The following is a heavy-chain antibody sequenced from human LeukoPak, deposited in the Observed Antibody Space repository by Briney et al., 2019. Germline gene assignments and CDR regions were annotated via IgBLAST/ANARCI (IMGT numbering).Heavy chain of an antibody. CDR2: ISHDGRTA. Sequence: GGSLRLSCAASGFIFSNYGMHWVRQAPGKGLEWVAVISHDGRTAFYADSVKGRFTISRDNSKNTLGLQMFSLRVEDTAVYFCTKEPTSYSSGWYFHHWGQGTLVTVSS. D-gene: IGHD6-25*01. V-gene: IGHV3-30*18. CDR3: TKEPTSYSSGWYFHH. J-gene: IGHJ1*01. CDR1: GFIFSNYG.